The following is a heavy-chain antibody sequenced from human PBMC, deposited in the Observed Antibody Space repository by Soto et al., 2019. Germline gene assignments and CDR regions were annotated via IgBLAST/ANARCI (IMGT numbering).Heavy chain of an antibody. CDR3: ARVDRGAFDT. CDR1: GYTFTNYG. V-gene: IGHV1-18*04. CDR2: ISSYNGDT. Sequence: QVQLVQSGAEVKKPGASVKVSCKASGYTFTNYGLIWVRQAPGQGLEWMVWISSYNGDTNYAQKLQDRVTMTKHTSTRTAYMELRSLRSDDTAVYYCARVDRGAFDTWGQGTMVTVSS. D-gene: IGHD1-26*01. J-gene: IGHJ3*02.